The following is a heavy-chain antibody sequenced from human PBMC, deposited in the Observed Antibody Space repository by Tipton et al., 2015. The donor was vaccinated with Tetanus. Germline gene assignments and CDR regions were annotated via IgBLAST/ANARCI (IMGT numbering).Heavy chain of an antibody. CDR3: ARQKRGYSYGAFDY. CDR1: GGSISSGTYY. J-gene: IGHJ4*02. D-gene: IGHD5-18*01. Sequence: LRLSCTVSGGSISSGTYYWGWIRQPPGKGLEWIGYIYYSGSTNYNPSLKSRVTISVDTSKNQFSLKLSSVTAADTAVYYCARQKRGYSYGAFDYWGQGTLVTVSS. CDR2: IYYSGST. V-gene: IGHV4-61*05.